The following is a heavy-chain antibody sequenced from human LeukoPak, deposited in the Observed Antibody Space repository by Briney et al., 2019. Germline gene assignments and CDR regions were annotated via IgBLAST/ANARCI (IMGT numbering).Heavy chain of an antibody. D-gene: IGHD6-13*01. J-gene: IGHJ3*02. CDR1: CGSISRCF. V-gene: IGHV4-59*01. CDR3: PRVVLPARGAVDI. Sequence: SETLSLTYTVSCGSISRCFWSWIRQSPGKGLEWIGYIFYSGSTNYNPSLKSRVAISVDTSKNQFSLKLSSVTAADTAVYYCPRVVLPARGAVDIWGQGTMVTVSS. CDR2: IFYSGST.